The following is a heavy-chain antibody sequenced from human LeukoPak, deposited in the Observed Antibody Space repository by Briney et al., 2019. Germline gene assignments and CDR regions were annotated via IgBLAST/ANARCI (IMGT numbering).Heavy chain of an antibody. CDR1: GISLTTSGVA. CDR3: AHSLYDYVWGSYRPFDY. D-gene: IGHD3-16*02. J-gene: IGHJ4*02. Sequence: SGPTLVKPTQTLTLTCTFSGISLTTSGVAVGWIRQPPGEALDWLALIYWNDANRYSPSLKSRLTITKDTSKNQVVLTMTNMEPVDTATYYCAHSLYDYVWGSYRPFDYWGQGTLVTVAS. CDR2: IYWNDAN. V-gene: IGHV2-5*01.